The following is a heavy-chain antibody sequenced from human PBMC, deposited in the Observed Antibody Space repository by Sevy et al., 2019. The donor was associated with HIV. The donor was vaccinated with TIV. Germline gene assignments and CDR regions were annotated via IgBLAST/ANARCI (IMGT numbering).Heavy chain of an antibody. V-gene: IGHV5-51*01. J-gene: IGHJ4*02. D-gene: IGHD3-22*01. Sequence: GESLKISCKGSGYSFTSYWSGWVRQMPGKGLEWMGIIYPGDSDTRYSPSFQGQVTISADKSISTAYLQWSSLKASDTAMYYCARLGYDSSGYYTYYFDYWGQGTLVTVSS. CDR1: GYSFTSYW. CDR3: ARLGYDSSGYYTYYFDY. CDR2: IYPGDSDT.